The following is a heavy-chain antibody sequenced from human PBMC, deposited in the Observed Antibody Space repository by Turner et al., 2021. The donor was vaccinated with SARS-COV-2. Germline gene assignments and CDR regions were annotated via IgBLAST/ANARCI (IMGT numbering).Heavy chain of an antibody. J-gene: IGHJ4*02. CDR3: ADY. CDR2: VSWNGSRT. Sequence: EVQLVESGGGLVQPGGSLRLSCAASGFTFSTSDMNWVHQAPGKGLEWVSGVSWNGSRTHYADSVKGRFIISRDNSRNTLYLQTNSLRTRGYTYDAVADYWGQGTLVTVSS. D-gene: IGHD5-18*01. V-gene: IGHV3-35*01. CDR1: GFTFSTSD.